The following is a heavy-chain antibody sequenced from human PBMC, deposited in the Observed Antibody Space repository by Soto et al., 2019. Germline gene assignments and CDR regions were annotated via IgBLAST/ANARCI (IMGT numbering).Heavy chain of an antibody. CDR2: IYHSGST. CDR3: ARRFDGLGSYGY. Sequence: QGQLQESGPGLVKPSGTPSLTCAVSGGSISSSNWFTWFRLPPGKELEWIGEIYHSGSTNYNPSLKSRVTKSVDKTNNQSSLKLASVIAADTAVYYCARRFDGLGSYGYWGQGTLVTVSS. J-gene: IGHJ4*02. CDR1: GGSISSSNW. V-gene: IGHV4-4*02. D-gene: IGHD3-16*01.